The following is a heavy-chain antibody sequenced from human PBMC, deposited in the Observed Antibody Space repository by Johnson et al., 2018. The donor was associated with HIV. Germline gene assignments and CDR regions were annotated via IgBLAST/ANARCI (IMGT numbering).Heavy chain of an antibody. CDR1: GFTFSSYW. CDR2: INSDGSST. Sequence: VQLVESGGGLVQPGGSLRLSCAVSGFTFSSYWMHWVRQAPGKGLVWVSRINSDGSSTRYADSVKGRFTISRDNAKNTLYLQMNSLRAEDTAVYYCTRVSLPPSYAFDFWGQGTMVTVSS. J-gene: IGHJ3*01. V-gene: IGHV3-74*02. CDR3: TRVSLPPSYAFDF.